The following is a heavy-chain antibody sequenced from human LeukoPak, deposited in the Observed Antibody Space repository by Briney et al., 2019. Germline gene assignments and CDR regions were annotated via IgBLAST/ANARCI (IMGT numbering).Heavy chain of an antibody. CDR1: GGSISSSNW. J-gene: IGHJ6*03. CDR3: AGRKYSGDDYGGYYYYYYMDV. CDR2: IYHSGST. Sequence: PSETLSLTCAVSGGSISSSNWWSWIRQPPGKGLEWIGEIYHSGSTNYNPSLKSRVTISVDKSKTQFSLKLSSVTAADTAIYYCAGRKYSGDDYGGYYYYYYMDVWGKGTTVTISS. V-gene: IGHV4-4*02. D-gene: IGHD5-12*01.